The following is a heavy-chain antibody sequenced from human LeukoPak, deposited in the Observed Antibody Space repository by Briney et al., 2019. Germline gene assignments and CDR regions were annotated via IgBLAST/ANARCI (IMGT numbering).Heavy chain of an antibody. CDR3: ARVVYGSGSYYNLYWFDP. CDR1: GGSISSYY. D-gene: IGHD3-10*01. V-gene: IGHV4-59*01. Sequence: SETLSLTCTVSGGSISSYYWSWVRQPPGKGLEWVGYIYYSGRTNYNPSLKSRVTISVDTSKNHFSLKLSSVTAADTAVYYCARVVYGSGSYYNLYWFDPWGQGTLVTVSS. CDR2: IYYSGRT. J-gene: IGHJ5*02.